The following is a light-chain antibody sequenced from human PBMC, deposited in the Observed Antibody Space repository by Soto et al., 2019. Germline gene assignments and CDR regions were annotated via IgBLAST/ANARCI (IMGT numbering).Light chain of an antibody. CDR2: DNN. V-gene: IGLV1-51*01. CDR1: SSNIGKNY. Sequence: QSVLTQPPSVSAAPGQKVTISCSGSSSNIGKNYVSWYQRLPGTAPKLLIYDNNERSSGIPDRFSGSKSSTSATLGIAGLQTGDEADYYCGTWDTSLSAVVFGGGTQLTVL. J-gene: IGLJ2*01. CDR3: GTWDTSLSAVV.